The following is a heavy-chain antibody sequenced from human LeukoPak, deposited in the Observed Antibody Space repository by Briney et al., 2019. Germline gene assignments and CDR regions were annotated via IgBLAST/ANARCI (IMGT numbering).Heavy chain of an antibody. V-gene: IGHV4-30-2*01. CDR3: ARGSGSYAFDI. J-gene: IGHJ3*02. CDR1: GGSISSAGYS. CDR2: IYHSGST. D-gene: IGHD3-10*01. Sequence: SETLSLTCAVSGGSISSAGYSWSWIRQPPGKGLEWIGYIYHSGSTYYNPSLKSRVTISVDRSKNQFSLKLSSVTAADTAVYYCARGSGSYAFDIWGQGTMVTVSS.